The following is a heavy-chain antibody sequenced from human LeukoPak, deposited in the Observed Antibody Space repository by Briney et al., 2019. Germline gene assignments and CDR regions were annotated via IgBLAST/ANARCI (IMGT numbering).Heavy chain of an antibody. Sequence: GGSLRLSCAASGFTFSSYAMHWVRQAPGKGLEWAAVISYDGSNKYYADSVKGRFTISRDNSKNTLYLQMNSLRAEDTAVYYCARSLQWLLRYFDSWGQGTLVTVSS. CDR3: ARSLQWLLRYFDS. CDR1: GFTFSSYA. V-gene: IGHV3-30*04. J-gene: IGHJ4*02. CDR2: ISYDGSNK. D-gene: IGHD6-19*01.